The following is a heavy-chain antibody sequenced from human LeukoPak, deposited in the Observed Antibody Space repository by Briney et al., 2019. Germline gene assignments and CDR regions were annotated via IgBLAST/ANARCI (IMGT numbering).Heavy chain of an antibody. CDR2: ISAYNGNT. V-gene: IGHV1-18*04. CDR1: GYTFTGYY. D-gene: IGHD5-18*01. J-gene: IGHJ4*02. Sequence: ASVKLSCKASGYTFTGYYMHWVRQSPGQRPEWMGWISAYNGNTNYAQKHQARVTMTTDTSTSTDYMELRSLRSDDTAVYYCAISRIGYSDDFDDWGQGTLVTVYS. CDR3: AISRIGYSDDFDD.